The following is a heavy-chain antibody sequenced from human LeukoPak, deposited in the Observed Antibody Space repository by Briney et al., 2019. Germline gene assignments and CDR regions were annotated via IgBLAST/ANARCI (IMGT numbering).Heavy chain of an antibody. Sequence: SETLSLTCTVSGYSISSGYYWGWIRQPPRKGLEWIGSIYHSGSTYYNPSLKSRVTISVDTSKNQFSLKLSSVTAADTAVYYCARDLPYDFWSGYRLNWFDPWGQGTLVTVSS. CDR2: IYHSGST. V-gene: IGHV4-38-2*02. D-gene: IGHD3-3*01. CDR3: ARDLPYDFWSGYRLNWFDP. CDR1: GYSISSGYY. J-gene: IGHJ5*02.